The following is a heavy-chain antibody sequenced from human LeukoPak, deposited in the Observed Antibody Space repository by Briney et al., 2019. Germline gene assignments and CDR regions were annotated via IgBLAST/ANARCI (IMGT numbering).Heavy chain of an antibody. CDR3: ASWEGFDY. Sequence: GGSLRLSCAASGFTFSSYAMHWVRQAPGKGLEWVAVISYDGSNKYYADSVKGRFTISRDNSKNTLYLQMNSLRAEDTAVYYCASWEGFDYWGQGTLVTVSS. CDR1: GFTFSSYA. J-gene: IGHJ4*02. CDR2: ISYDGSNK. V-gene: IGHV3-30-3*01. D-gene: IGHD1-26*01.